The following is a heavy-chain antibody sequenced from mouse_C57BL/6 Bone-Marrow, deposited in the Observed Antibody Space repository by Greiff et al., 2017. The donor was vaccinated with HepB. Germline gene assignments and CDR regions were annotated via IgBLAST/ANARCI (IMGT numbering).Heavy chain of an antibody. CDR2: IWSGGST. V-gene: IGHV2-2*01. CDR3: ARDGYYGDYYYAMDY. D-gene: IGHD2-3*01. CDR1: GFSLTSYG. J-gene: IGHJ4*01. Sequence: VHLVESGPGLVQPSQSLSITCTVSGFSLTSYGVHWVRQSPGKGLEWLGVIWSGGSTDYNAAFISRLSISKDNSKSQVFFKINSLQADDTAIYYCARDGYYGDYYYAMDYWGQGTSVTVSS.